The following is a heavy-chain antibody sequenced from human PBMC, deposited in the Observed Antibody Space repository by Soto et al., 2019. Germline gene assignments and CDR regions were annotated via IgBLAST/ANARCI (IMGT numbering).Heavy chain of an antibody. CDR1: VGTFSSYT. V-gene: IGHV1-69*02. D-gene: IGHD1-26*01. CDR2: IIPILGIA. Sequence: GASVTVCCKASVGTFSSYTISWVRQAPGQGLEWMGRIIPILGIANYAQKFQGRVTITADKSTSTAYMELSSLRSEDTAVYYCARQWGDLPYYFDYWGQGTLVTVSS. J-gene: IGHJ4*02. CDR3: ARQWGDLPYYFDY.